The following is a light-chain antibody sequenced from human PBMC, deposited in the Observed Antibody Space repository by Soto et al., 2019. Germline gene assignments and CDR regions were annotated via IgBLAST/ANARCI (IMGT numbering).Light chain of an antibody. CDR2: AAS. CDR3: HHNYSTVYT. CDR1: QSISSY. J-gene: IGKJ2*01. Sequence: DIQMTQSPSSLSASVGDRVTITCRASQSISSYLNWYQQKPGKAPKLLIYAASSLQSGVPSSFSGSGSGTDFTLTISSLQPEDFATYYCHHNYSTVYTFGQGNTRAIK. V-gene: IGKV1-39*01.